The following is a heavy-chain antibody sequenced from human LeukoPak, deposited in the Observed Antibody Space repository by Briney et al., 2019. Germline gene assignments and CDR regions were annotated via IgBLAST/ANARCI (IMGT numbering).Heavy chain of an antibody. CDR2: ISGSGGST. Sequence: GGSLRLSCAASGFTFSSYAMSWVRQAPRKGLEWVSAISGSGGSTYYADSVKGRFTISRDNSKNTLYLQMNSLRAEDTAVYYCAKVERNYDSSGYLFDYWGQGTLVTVSS. V-gene: IGHV3-23*01. J-gene: IGHJ4*02. CDR3: AKVERNYDSSGYLFDY. D-gene: IGHD3-22*01. CDR1: GFTFSSYA.